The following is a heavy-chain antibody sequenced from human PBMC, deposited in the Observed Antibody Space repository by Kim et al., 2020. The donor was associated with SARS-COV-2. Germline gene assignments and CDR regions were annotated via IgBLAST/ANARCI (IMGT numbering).Heavy chain of an antibody. J-gene: IGHJ4*02. CDR1: GYSFTSYW. Sequence: GESLKISCKGSGYSFTSYWISWVRQMPGKGLEWMGRIDPSDSYTNYSPSFQGHVTISADKSISTAYLQWSSLKASDTAMYYCARLLFGDKKTAIYELYWGQGTLVTVSS. CDR2: IDPSDSYT. V-gene: IGHV5-10-1*01. D-gene: IGHD2-21*02. CDR3: ARLLFGDKKTAIYELY.